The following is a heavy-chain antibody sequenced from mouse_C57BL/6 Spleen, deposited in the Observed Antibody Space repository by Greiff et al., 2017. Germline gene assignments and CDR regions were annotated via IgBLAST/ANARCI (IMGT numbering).Heavy chain of an antibody. CDR2: ISDGGSYT. V-gene: IGHV5-4*01. CDR1: GFTFSSYA. J-gene: IGHJ2*01. D-gene: IGHD3-3*01. Sequence: DVMLVESGGGLVKPGGSLKLSCAASGFTFSSYAMSWVRQTPEKRLEWVATISDGGSYTYYPDNVKGRFTISRYNAKNNLYLQMSHLKSEDTAMYYCAREGLGEYYFDYWGQGTTLTVSS. CDR3: AREGLGEYYFDY.